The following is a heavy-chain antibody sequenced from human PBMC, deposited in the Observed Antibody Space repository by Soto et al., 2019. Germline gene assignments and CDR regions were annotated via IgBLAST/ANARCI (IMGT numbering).Heavy chain of an antibody. CDR1: GFNFTNAW. Sequence: GGSLRLSCAASGFNFTNAWMNWVRPSPGKGLEWVGRIKSEVDGRTTAYRAPVKGRFSILRDDSKSMLYLEMHNLRTENTGIYFCNTDSGSGAFEHVWVRRLPYCWGQGT. CDR2: IKSEVDGRTT. CDR3: NTDSGSGAFEHVWVRRLPYC. V-gene: IGHV3-15*05. D-gene: IGHD3-16*01. J-gene: IGHJ4*02.